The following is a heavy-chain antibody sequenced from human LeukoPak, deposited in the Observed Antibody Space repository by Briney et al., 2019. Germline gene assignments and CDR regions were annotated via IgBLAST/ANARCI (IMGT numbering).Heavy chain of an antibody. J-gene: IGHJ4*02. CDR3: AKCFGIYCPEA. V-gene: IGHV3-23*01. CDR2: ISSGGGNT. Sequence: GGSLRLSCVASGFTFSTYAMTWVRQAPGKGLEWVSTISSGGGNTYYADSVKGRFTISRDDSRNTLSLQMNSLRADDTAVYYCAKCFGIYCPEAWGQGTLVTVSS. CDR1: GFTFSTYA. D-gene: IGHD2-15*01.